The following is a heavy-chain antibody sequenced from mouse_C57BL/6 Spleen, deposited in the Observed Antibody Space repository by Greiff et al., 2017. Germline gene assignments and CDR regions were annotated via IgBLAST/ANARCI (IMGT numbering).Heavy chain of an antibody. CDR1: GYAFSSYW. CDR3: ERGGSSPWYFDV. V-gene: IGHV1-80*01. CDR2: IYPGDGDT. D-gene: IGHD1-1*01. J-gene: IGHJ1*03. Sequence: VQLQQSGAELVKPGASVKISCKASGYAFSSYWMNWVKQRPGKGLEWIGQIYPGDGDTNYNGKFKGKATLTADKSSSTAYMQLSSLTSEDSAVYFGERGGSSPWYFDVWGTGTTVTVSS.